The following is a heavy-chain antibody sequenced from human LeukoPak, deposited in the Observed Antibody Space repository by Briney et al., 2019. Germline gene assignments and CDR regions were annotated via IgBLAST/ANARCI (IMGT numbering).Heavy chain of an antibody. CDR3: ARQATPYDFWSGYSSYNWFDP. J-gene: IGHJ5*02. CDR1: GGSISSYY. CDR2: NYYCWST. Sequence: SEPVSLTCTVSGGSISSYYWRWLRQPPGKGLGGVGYNYYCWSTNYNPSLKSRVTISVDTSKNQFSLKLSSVTAADTAVYYCARQATPYDFWSGYSSYNWFDPWGQGTLVTVSS. D-gene: IGHD3-3*01. V-gene: IGHV4-59*08.